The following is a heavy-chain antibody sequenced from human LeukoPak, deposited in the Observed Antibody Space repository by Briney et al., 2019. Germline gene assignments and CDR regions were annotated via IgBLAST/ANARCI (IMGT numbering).Heavy chain of an antibody. CDR3: ARGRATASSWYYYYYYMDV. D-gene: IGHD6-13*01. Sequence: WETLSLTCAVYGGSFSGYYWSWIRQPPGKGLEWIGEINHSGSTNYNPSLKSRVTISVDTSKNQFSLKLSSVTAADTAVYYCARGRATASSWYYYYYYMDVWGKGTTVTVSS. J-gene: IGHJ6*03. CDR2: INHSGST. V-gene: IGHV4-34*01. CDR1: GGSFSGYY.